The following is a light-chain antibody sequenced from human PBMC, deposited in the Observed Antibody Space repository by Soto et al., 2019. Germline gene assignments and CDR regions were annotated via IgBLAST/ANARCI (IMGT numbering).Light chain of an antibody. J-gene: IGKJ4*01. V-gene: IGKV1-9*01. CDR2: AAS. CDR3: QQLNSYPLT. Sequence: DIQLTQSPSFRSASVGDRVTITCRASQGISSYLAWYQQKPGKAPKLLIYAASTLQSGVPSRFSGSGSETELTLTISSLQPGEFATYYCQQLNSYPLTFGGGTNLEIK. CDR1: QGISSY.